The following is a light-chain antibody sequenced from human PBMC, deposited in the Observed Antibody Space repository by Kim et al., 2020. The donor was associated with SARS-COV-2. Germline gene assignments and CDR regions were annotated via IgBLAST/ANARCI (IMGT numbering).Light chain of an antibody. J-gene: IGKJ5*01. Sequence: SAPVGDRVTIPCRASQGISSALAWYQQKPGKAPKLLIYDASILESGVPSRFSGSGSGTDFTLTISSLQPEDFATYYCQQFNYLITFGQGTRLEIK. CDR2: DAS. V-gene: IGKV1-13*02. CDR1: QGISSA. CDR3: QQFNYLIT.